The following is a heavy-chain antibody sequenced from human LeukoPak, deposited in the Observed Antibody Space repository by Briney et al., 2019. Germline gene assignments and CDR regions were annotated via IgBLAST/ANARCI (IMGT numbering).Heavy chain of an antibody. CDR3: ARTLEQQLVPGYFDY. CDR1: GFTFSSYW. J-gene: IGHJ4*02. D-gene: IGHD6-13*01. CDR2: INSDGSST. Sequence: GGSLRLSCAASGFTFSSYWMHWVRQAPGKGLVWVSRINSDGSSTSYADSVKGRFTISRDNAKNSLYLQMNSLRAEDTAVYYCARTLEQQLVPGYFDYWGQGTLVTVSS. V-gene: IGHV3-74*01.